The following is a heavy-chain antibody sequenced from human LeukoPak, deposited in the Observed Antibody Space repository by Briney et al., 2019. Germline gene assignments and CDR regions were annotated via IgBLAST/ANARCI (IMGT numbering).Heavy chain of an antibody. J-gene: IGHJ5*02. CDR1: GGSISSSNW. CDR3: ARDADSSSPPRFDP. CDR2: IYHSGSI. Sequence: PSGTLSLSCAVSGGSISSSNWWSWVRQPPGKGLEWIGEIYHSGSINYNPSLKSRVTISVDKSKNQFSLKLSSVTAADTAVYYCARDADSSSPPRFDPWGQGTLVTVSS. D-gene: IGHD6-13*01. V-gene: IGHV4-4*02.